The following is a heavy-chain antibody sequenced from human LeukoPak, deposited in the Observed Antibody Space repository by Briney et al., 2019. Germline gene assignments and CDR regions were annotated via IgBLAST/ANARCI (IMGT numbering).Heavy chain of an antibody. CDR2: ISYDGSNK. J-gene: IGHJ4*02. D-gene: IGHD3-22*01. CDR3: ARGYYYDSSGYYRED. CDR1: GFTFSSYG. Sequence: GGSLRLSCAASGFTFSSYGMHWVRQAPGKGLEWVAVISYDGSNKYYADSVKGRFTISRDNSKNTLYLQMNSLRSEDTAVYYCARGYYYDSSGYYREDWGQGTLVTVSS. V-gene: IGHV3-30*03.